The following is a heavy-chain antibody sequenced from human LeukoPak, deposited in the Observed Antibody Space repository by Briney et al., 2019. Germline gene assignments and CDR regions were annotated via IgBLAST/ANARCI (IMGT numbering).Heavy chain of an antibody. CDR3: ARVARYTSSCFMDF. Sequence: PSGTLSLTCGVSGGSITNTNYWTWVRQPPGKGLEWIGEVNLQGSTTYNPSLMGRVAISVDTSENHISLQLTSVTAADTAVYYCARVARYTSSCFMDFWGQGTLVTVSS. CDR2: VNLQGST. J-gene: IGHJ4*02. V-gene: IGHV4-4*02. D-gene: IGHD6-13*01. CDR1: GGSITNTNY.